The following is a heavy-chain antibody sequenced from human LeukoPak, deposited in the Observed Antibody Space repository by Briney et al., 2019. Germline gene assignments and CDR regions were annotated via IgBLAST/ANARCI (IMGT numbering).Heavy chain of an antibody. CDR3: ASSISPVITGTTRDWFDP. V-gene: IGHV1-69*06. CDR1: GYTFTRYD. J-gene: IGHJ5*02. CDR2: IIPIFGTT. Sequence: SVKVSCKASGYTFTRYDINWVRQAPGQGLEWMGGIIPIFGTTNYAQKFQGRVTITADKSTSTAYMELSSLRSEDTAVYYCASSISPVITGTTRDWFDPWGQGTLVTVSS. D-gene: IGHD1-7*01.